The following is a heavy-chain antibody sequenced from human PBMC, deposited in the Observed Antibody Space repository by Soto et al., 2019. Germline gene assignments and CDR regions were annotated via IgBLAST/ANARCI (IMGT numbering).Heavy chain of an antibody. V-gene: IGHV1-69*02. CDR2: IIPILGIA. CDR3: ARGYCSGGSCYDWYFDL. J-gene: IGHJ2*01. Sequence: ASVKVSCKASGGTFSSYTISWVRQAPGQGLEWMGRIIPILGIANYAQKFQGRVTITADKSTSTAYMELSSLRSEDTAVYYCARGYCSGGSCYDWYFDLWGRGTLVTVSS. D-gene: IGHD2-15*01. CDR1: GGTFSSYT.